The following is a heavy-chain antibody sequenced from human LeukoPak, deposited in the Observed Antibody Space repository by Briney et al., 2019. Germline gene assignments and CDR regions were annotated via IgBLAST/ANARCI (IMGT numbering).Heavy chain of an antibody. CDR1: GYTFTSYY. Sequence: ASVKLSCTASGYTFTSYYMHWVRPAPGQGLEWMGIIHPSGASTAYAQQFQGRVTMTKDTSTSTVYMELSSLRSEDTALYYCARITMTTSGWYFDLWGRGTLVTVSS. V-gene: IGHV1-46*01. D-gene: IGHD3-22*01. J-gene: IGHJ2*01. CDR2: IHPSGAST. CDR3: ARITMTTSGWYFDL.